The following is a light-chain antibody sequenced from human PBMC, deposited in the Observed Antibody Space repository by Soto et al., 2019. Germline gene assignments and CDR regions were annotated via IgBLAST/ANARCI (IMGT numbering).Light chain of an antibody. CDR1: QSISNN. Sequence: EVVMTQSPATLSVSPGERATLSCRASQSISNNLAWYQQKPGQAPRLLIYGASTRATGISARFSGSGSGTEFTLTISSLQSEDLAVYYCQQYNKWPPITFGQGTRLEIK. V-gene: IGKV3-15*01. J-gene: IGKJ5*01. CDR3: QQYNKWPPIT. CDR2: GAS.